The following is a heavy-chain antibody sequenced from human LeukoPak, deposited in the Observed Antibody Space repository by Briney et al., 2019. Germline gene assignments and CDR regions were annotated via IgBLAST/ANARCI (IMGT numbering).Heavy chain of an antibody. V-gene: IGHV3-23*01. CDR2: ISGVSGNT. CDR3: AKDESGKDYSNYSPFDY. CDR1: GFTFSSYA. J-gene: IGHJ4*02. Sequence: SGGSLRLSCEASGFTFSSYAMTWVRQALGRGLEWVSSISGVSGNTYYADSVKGRFTISRDNSKNTLYLQMNSLRAEDTAVYYCAKDESGKDYSNYSPFDYWGQGTLVTVSS. D-gene: IGHD4-11*01.